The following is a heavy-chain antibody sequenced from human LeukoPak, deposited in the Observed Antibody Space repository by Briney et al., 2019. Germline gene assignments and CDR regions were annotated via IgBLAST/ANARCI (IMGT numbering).Heavy chain of an antibody. CDR1: GGSISSYY. Sequence: SETLSLTCTVSGGSISSYYWSWIRQPPGKGLEWIGYISYSGSTNYNPSLKSRVTISVDTSKKQFSLKLSSVTAADTAVYYCARETGGYSSPFDYWGQGTLVTVSS. J-gene: IGHJ4*02. D-gene: IGHD6-13*01. CDR3: ARETGGYSSPFDY. V-gene: IGHV4-59*01. CDR2: ISYSGST.